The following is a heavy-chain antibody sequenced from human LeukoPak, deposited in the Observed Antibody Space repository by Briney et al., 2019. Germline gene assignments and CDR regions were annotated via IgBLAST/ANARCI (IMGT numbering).Heavy chain of an antibody. J-gene: IGHJ4*02. CDR2: IYYSGST. CDR3: ARSVPAYYDSSGYYYFDY. Sequence: SETLSLTCTVSGGSISSSSYYWGWIRQPRGKGLEWIGSIYYSGSTYYNPSLKSRVTISVDTSKNQFSLKLSPVTAADTAVYYWARSVPAYYDSSGYYYFDYWGQGTLVTVSS. D-gene: IGHD3-22*01. V-gene: IGHV4-39*01. CDR1: GGSISSSSYY.